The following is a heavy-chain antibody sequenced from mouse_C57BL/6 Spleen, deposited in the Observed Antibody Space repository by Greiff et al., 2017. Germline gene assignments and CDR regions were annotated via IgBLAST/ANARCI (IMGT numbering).Heavy chain of an antibody. Sequence: LQQSGAELVRPGSSVKLSCKASYFAFMASAMHWVKQRPGHGLEWLGSFTMYSDATEYSENFKGKATLTANTSSSTAYMELSSLTSEDSAVYDCARRSADYWYFDFWGTGTTVTVSS. CDR1: YFAFMASA. J-gene: IGHJ1*03. D-gene: IGHD6-1*01. V-gene: IGHV1-49*01. CDR2: FTMYSDAT. CDR3: ARRSADYWYFDF.